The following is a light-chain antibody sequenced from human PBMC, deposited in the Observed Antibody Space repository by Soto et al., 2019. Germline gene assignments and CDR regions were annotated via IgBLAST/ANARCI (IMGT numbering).Light chain of an antibody. Sequence: DLPLTQSPSFLSPSIGESLTITCRASQGISTYLNWYQQKPGKAPKLLIYAASSLQSGVPSRFSGSGSGTDFTLTISSLQPEDFATYYCQQSYSTPFTFGQGTKVDI. CDR3: QQSYSTPFT. CDR2: AAS. J-gene: IGKJ1*01. V-gene: IGKV1-39*01. CDR1: QGISTY.